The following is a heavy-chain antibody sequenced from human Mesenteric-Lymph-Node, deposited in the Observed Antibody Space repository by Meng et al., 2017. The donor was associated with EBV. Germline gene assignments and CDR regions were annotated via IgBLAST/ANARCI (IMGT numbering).Heavy chain of an antibody. CDR3: ARDYGTSRPFEY. V-gene: IGHV6-1*01. CDR1: GDSVSSTGAA. Sequence: VHRQQYGQGVVRPSQALSRDCAISGDSVSSTGAAWNWIRQSPSRGLEWLGSTYYRSKWYNDYAVSVKGRIAINPETSKNQFFLQLNSVTPEDTAVYYCARDYGTSRPFEYWGQGILVTVSS. J-gene: IGHJ4*02. CDR2: TYYRSKWYN. D-gene: IGHD1/OR15-1a*01.